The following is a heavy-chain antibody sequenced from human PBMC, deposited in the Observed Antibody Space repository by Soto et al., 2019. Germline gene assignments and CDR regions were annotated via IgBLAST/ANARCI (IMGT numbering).Heavy chain of an antibody. V-gene: IGHV3-48*01. Sequence: GVSMRLSCAASGFTFSSYGMHGVRQAPGKGLEWVSYISSSSSTIYYADSVKGRFTISRDNANNSLYLQMNSLRAEDTAVYYCARGRLRFLERLTTAKFDYWGQGTLVNGSS. CDR1: GFTFSSYG. CDR2: ISSSSSTI. J-gene: IGHJ4*02. CDR3: ARGRLRFLERLTTAKFDY. D-gene: IGHD3-3*01.